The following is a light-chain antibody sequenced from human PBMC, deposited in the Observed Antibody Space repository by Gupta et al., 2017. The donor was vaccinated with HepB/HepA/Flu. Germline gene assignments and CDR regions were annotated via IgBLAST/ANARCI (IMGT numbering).Light chain of an antibody. CDR3: QQYNDYSWT. J-gene: IGKJ1*01. CDR2: KAS. CDR1: QSISSW. Sequence: DIQMTQSPSTLSASVGDRVTITCRATQSISSWLAWYQQKPGKAPKVLIYKASNLESGVPSRFSGSGSGTEFTLTISSLQHDDFATYYCQQYNDYSWTFGQGTKVEI. V-gene: IGKV1-5*03.